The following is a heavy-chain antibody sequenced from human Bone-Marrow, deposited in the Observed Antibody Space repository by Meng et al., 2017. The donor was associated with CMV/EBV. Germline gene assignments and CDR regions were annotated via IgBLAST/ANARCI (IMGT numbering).Heavy chain of an antibody. Sequence: GESLNISCKGSGYSFTSYWIGWVRQMPGKGLEWMGIIYPGDSDTRYSPSFQGQVTISADKSISTAYLQWSSLKASDTAMYYCASNGAGSSWYYGMDVWGQGTTVTVSS. CDR2: IYPGDSDT. V-gene: IGHV5-51*01. CDR1: GYSFTSYW. D-gene: IGHD6-13*01. J-gene: IGHJ6*02. CDR3: ASNGAGSSWYYGMDV.